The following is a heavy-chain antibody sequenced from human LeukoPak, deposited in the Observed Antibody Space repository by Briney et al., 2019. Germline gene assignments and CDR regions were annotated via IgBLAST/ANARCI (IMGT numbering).Heavy chain of an antibody. V-gene: IGHV4-4*02. CDR1: GGSIYSNNW. J-gene: IGHJ4*02. D-gene: IGHD3-9*01. CDR2: IFHSGNT. CDR3: ARWNYDISTGHRYFDY. Sequence: PSETLSLTCGVSGGSIYSNNWWSWVRQPPGKGLEWIGEIFHSGNTNYNPSLKSRVTISIDKSDTRFSLTLSSVTAADTAVYYCARWNYDISTGHRYFDYWGQGTLVTVSS.